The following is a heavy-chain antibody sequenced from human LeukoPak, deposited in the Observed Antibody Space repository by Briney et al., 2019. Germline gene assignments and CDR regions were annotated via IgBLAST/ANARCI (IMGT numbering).Heavy chain of an antibody. V-gene: IGHV4-39*07. Sequence: PSETLSFTCTVSGGSISTNNYYWVWIRQPPGKGLEWIGSMYHSGSTYYNPSLRSRVTISLGTSKNQFSLKVNSVTAADTAVYYCAKAMGGWDKYYYYYMDVWGTGTTVTVSS. D-gene: IGHD1-26*01. CDR3: AKAMGGWDKYYYYYMDV. CDR1: GGSISTNNYY. CDR2: MYHSGST. J-gene: IGHJ6*03.